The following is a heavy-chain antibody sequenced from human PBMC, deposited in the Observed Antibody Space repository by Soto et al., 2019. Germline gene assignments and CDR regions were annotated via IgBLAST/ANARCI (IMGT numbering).Heavy chain of an antibody. Sequence: ASVKVSCKASGYTFTSYGISWVRQAPGQGLEWMGWISAYNGNTNYSQKLQGRVTITTDTSTSTAYMELSRLRSEDTAVYYCASDLCRSCYISTPQYDDWGQGTLVPVSS. CDR1: GYTFTSYG. CDR3: ASDLCRSCYISTPQYDD. CDR2: ISAYNGNT. V-gene: IGHV1-18*01. D-gene: IGHD2-15*01. J-gene: IGHJ4*02.